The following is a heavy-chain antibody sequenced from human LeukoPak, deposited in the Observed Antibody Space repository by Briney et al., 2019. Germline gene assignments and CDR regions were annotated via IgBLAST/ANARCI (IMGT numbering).Heavy chain of an antibody. CDR3: ARGHDYSNQFDY. CDR2: MNPNSGNT. CDR1: GGTFSSYA. Sequence: ASVKVSCKASGGTFSSYAISWVRQATGQGLEWMGWMNPNSGNTGYAQKFQGRVTMTRNTSISTAYMELSSLRSEDTAVYYCARGHDYSNQFDYWGQGTLVTVSS. J-gene: IGHJ4*02. D-gene: IGHD4-11*01. V-gene: IGHV1-8*02.